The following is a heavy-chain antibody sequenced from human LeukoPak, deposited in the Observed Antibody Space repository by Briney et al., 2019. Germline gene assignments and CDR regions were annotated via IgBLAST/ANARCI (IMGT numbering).Heavy chain of an antibody. V-gene: IGHV4-59*01. D-gene: IGHD2-21*01. CDR3: ARHSNCVTYPLVY. CDR1: GGSISASF. CDR2: THYTAST. Sequence: SETLSLTSTVSGGSISASFWGWVRQPPGNGLDYIGTTHYTASTNYSPSLKSRLTIAADTSKNQLSLRLSSVTAADTAVYYCARHSNCVTYPLVYWGQGTLVTVSS. J-gene: IGHJ4*02.